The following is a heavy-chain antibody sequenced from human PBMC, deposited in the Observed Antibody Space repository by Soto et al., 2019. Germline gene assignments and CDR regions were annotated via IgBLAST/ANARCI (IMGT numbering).Heavy chain of an antibody. V-gene: IGHV1-69*06. CDR1: GSRFSNYV. CDR3: AREGRGKKAGYNGLVSLGY. CDR2: IIPIFNST. D-gene: IGHD2-2*02. Sequence: KVSCKVSGSRFSNYVISWVRQAPGHGLEWLGRIIPIFNSTKYAQNFQGRVTITADKSTSTASLELSSLRSDDTAVYFCAREGRGKKAGYNGLVSLGYWGQ. J-gene: IGHJ4*02.